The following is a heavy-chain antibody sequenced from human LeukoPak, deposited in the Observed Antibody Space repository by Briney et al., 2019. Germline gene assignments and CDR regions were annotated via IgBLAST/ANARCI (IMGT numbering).Heavy chain of an antibody. CDR3: ARGCSFCGDYYYYYMDV. Sequence: ASVKVSCKASGYTFTSYDINWVRQATGQGLEWMGWMNPNSGNTGYAQKFQGRVTITRNTSISTAYMELSSLRSEDTAVYYCARGCSFCGDYYYYYMDVWGKGTTVTVSS. V-gene: IGHV1-8*03. J-gene: IGHJ6*03. CDR2: MNPNSGNT. CDR1: GYTFTSYD. D-gene: IGHD2/OR15-2a*01.